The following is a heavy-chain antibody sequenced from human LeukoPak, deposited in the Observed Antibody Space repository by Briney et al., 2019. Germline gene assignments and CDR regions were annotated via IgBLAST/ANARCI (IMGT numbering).Heavy chain of an antibody. CDR2: ISWNSGSI. V-gene: IGHV3-9*01. CDR3: AKDMSRDSSFGRPLEY. Sequence: PGRSLRLSCAASGFTFDDYAMHWVRQAPGKGLEWVSGISWNSGSIGYADSVKGRFTISRDNAKNSLYLQMNSLRAEDTALYYCAKDMSRDSSFGRPLEYWGQGTLVTVSS. J-gene: IGHJ4*02. D-gene: IGHD3-22*01. CDR1: GFTFDDYA.